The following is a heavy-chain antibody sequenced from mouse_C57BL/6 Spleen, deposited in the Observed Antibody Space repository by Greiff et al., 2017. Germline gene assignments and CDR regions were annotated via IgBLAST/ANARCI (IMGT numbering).Heavy chain of an antibody. CDR3: ARSHDGYLTY. J-gene: IGHJ2*01. D-gene: IGHD2-3*01. CDR2: IDPSDSYT. Sequence: QVQLQQPGAELVKPGASVKLSCKASGYTFTSYWMQWVKQRPGQGLEWIGEIDPSDSYTNYNQKFKGKATLTVDTSSSTAYMQRSSLTSEDSAVYYCARSHDGYLTYWGQGTTLTVSS. V-gene: IGHV1-50*01. CDR1: GYTFTSYW.